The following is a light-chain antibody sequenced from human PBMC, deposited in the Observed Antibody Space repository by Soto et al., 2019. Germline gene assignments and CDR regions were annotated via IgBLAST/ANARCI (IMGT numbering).Light chain of an antibody. J-gene: IGKJ5*01. V-gene: IGKV3-20*01. CDR1: QSVSSSY. Sequence: EIVLTQSPGTLSLSPGERATLSCRASQSVSSSYLAWYQQKRGHVPRLLIFGASTRAAGIPDRFSGSGSGTNFTLTISTLEPEDFAVYYCQQYGSSPPITFGQGTRLEIK. CDR3: QQYGSSPPIT. CDR2: GAS.